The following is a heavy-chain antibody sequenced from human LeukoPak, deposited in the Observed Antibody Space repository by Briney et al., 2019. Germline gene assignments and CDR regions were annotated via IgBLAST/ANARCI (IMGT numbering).Heavy chain of an antibody. D-gene: IGHD5-24*01. CDR1: GGSFRGCY. Sequence: SETLSLISAVYGGSFRGCYWSCIRQPPGKGLEWIGEINHSGSTNYNPSLKSRVTISVDTSKNQFSLKLSSVTAADTAVYYCARWGWLQSVCDYWGQGTLVTVSS. J-gene: IGHJ4*02. CDR2: INHSGST. CDR3: ARWGWLQSVCDY. V-gene: IGHV4-34*01.